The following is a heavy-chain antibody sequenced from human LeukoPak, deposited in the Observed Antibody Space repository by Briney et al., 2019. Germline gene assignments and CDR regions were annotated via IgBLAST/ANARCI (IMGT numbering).Heavy chain of an antibody. CDR3: ARGYYGSGSYYNLRD. CDR2: ISSSSSYI. J-gene: IGHJ4*02. V-gene: IGHV3-21*01. D-gene: IGHD3-10*01. Sequence: GGTLRLSCAASGFTFSSYSMNWVRQATGKGLEWVSSISSSSSYIYYADSVKGRFTISRDNAKNSLYLQMNSLRAEDTAVYYCARGYYGSGSYYNLRDWGQGTLVTVSS. CDR1: GFTFSSYS.